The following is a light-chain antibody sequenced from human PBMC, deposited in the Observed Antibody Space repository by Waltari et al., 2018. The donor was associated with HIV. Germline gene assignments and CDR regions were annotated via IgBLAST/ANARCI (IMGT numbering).Light chain of an antibody. CDR1: SSNLRTNY. V-gene: IGLV1-51*01. Sequence: QSVLTQPPSVSAAPGQKVTISCSGSSSNLRTNYVSWYQQPPGTAPKLLIYDNNKRPSGIPDRCSGSKSGTSATLGITGLQTGDEADYYCGTWDSSLSAGVFGGGTKLTVL. CDR3: GTWDSSLSAGV. J-gene: IGLJ3*02. CDR2: DNN.